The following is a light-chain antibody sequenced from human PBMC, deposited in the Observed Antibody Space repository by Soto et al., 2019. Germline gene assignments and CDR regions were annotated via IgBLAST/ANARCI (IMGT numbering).Light chain of an antibody. Sequence: QSVLTQPASLSGSPGQSITISCTGTSSDVGGYNFVSWYQQHPGKAPKLMIYDVAIRPSGVSTRFSGSKSGNTASLTISGLQADDEADYYCSSYSSSSTLGVFGGGTKLTVL. V-gene: IGLV2-14*03. CDR3: SSYSSSSTLGV. J-gene: IGLJ3*02. CDR2: DVA. CDR1: SSDVGGYNF.